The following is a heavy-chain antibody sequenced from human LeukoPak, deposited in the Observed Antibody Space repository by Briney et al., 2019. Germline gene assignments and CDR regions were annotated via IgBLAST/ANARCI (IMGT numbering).Heavy chain of an antibody. CDR3: ARATTYYYDSSGYYATFDP. D-gene: IGHD3-22*01. CDR2: ISAYNGNT. J-gene: IGHJ5*02. Sequence: ASVKVSCKASGYTFTSYGISWVRQAPGQGLEWMEGISAYNGNTNYAQKLQGRVTMTTDTSTSTAYMELRSLRSDDTAVYYCARATTYYYDSSGYYATFDPWGQGTLVTVSS. CDR1: GYTFTSYG. V-gene: IGHV1-18*01.